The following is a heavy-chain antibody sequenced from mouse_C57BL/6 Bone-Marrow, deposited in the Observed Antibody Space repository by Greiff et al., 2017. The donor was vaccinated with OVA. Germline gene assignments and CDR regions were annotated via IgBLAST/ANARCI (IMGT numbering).Heavy chain of an antibody. CDR3: AREDFYDGYYLFAY. V-gene: IGHV1-52*01. J-gene: IGHJ3*01. CDR1: GYTFTSYW. CDR2: IDPSDSET. Sequence: QVQLQQPGAELVRPGSSVKLSCKASGYTFTSYWMHWVKQRPIQGLEWIGNIDPSDSETHYNQKFKDKATLTVDKSSSTAYMQLSSLTSEDSAVYYCAREDFYDGYYLFAYWGQGTLVTVSA. D-gene: IGHD2-3*01.